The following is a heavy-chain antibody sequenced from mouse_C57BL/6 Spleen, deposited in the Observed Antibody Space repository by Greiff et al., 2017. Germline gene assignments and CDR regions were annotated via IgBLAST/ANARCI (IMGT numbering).Heavy chain of an antibody. CDR2: ISYDGSN. CDR3: ARDDGSSYYGYFDY. Sequence: EVKLVESGPGLVKPSQSLSLTCSVTGYSITSGYYWNWIRQFPGNKLEWMGYISYDGSNNYNPSLKNRISITRDTSKNQFFLKLNSVTTEDTATYYCARDDGSSYYGYFDYWGQGTTLTVSS. D-gene: IGHD1-1*01. V-gene: IGHV3-6*01. CDR1: GYSITSGYY. J-gene: IGHJ2*01.